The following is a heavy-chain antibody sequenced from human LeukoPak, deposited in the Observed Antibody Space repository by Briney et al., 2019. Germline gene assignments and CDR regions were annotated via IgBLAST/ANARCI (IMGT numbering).Heavy chain of an antibody. V-gene: IGHV3-13*01. CDR3: AKPQFGGVIVYFDY. CDR1: GFTFIDYD. D-gene: IGHD3-16*02. Sequence: GGSLRLSCAASGFTFIDYDMHWVRQGIGKGLEWVSAIGIRGDTHYSGSVKGRFTISRENAESSLYLQMNSLRAEDTAVYYCAKPQFGGVIVYFDYWGQGTLVTVSS. CDR2: IGIRGDT. J-gene: IGHJ4*02.